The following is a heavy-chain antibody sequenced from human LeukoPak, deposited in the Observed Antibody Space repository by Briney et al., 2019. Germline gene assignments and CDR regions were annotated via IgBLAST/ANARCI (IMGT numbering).Heavy chain of an antibody. V-gene: IGHV3-9*01. CDR1: GFSIGGHA. Sequence: PGGSLRLSCAASGFSIGGHAMHWVRQAPGKGLEWVSGISYNSGAIGYADSVKGRFTISRDNARDSLYLQIHSLRPEDTALYYCAKAEDTSGGYYGYIEDWGQGTLVTVSS. D-gene: IGHD1-26*01. J-gene: IGHJ4*02. CDR2: ISYNSGAI. CDR3: AKAEDTSGGYYGYIED.